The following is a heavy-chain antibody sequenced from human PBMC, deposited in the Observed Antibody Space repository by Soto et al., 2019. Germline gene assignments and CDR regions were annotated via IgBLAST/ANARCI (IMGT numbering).Heavy chain of an antibody. CDR1: GGSISSGDFY. CDR3: VRDSVRFGPAFDS. Sequence: PSETLSLTCSVSGGSISSGDFYWSWIRQPPGKGLEWIGYVFYTGSAYYYNPSLKRRVTISVDTSQNQFSLKLSSVTAADTAVYYCVRDSVRFGPAFDSWGQGTLVTVSS. J-gene: IGHJ4*02. V-gene: IGHV4-30-4*01. D-gene: IGHD3-3*01. CDR2: VFYTGSAY.